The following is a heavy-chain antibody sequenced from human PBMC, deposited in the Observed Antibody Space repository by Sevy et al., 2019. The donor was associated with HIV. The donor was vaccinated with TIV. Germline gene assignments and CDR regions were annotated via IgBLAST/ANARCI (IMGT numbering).Heavy chain of an antibody. CDR1: GFTVSSNY. CDR3: ARDGWGQWHFDY. V-gene: IGHV3-66*01. D-gene: IGHD6-19*01. J-gene: IGHJ4*02. CDR2: IYSGGST. Sequence: GGSLILSCAASGFTVSSNYMSWVRHAPGKGLEWVSVIYSGGSTYYADSVKGRFTISRDNSKNTLYLQMNSLRAEDTAVYYCARDGWGQWHFDYWGQGTLVTVSS.